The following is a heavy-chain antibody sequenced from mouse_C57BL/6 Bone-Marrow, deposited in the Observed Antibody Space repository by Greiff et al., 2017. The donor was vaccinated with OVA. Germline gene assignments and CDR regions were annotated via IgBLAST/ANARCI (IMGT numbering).Heavy chain of an antibody. CDR2: IDPSDSYT. D-gene: IGHD2-2*01. CDR3: AREEKMVTGAMDY. V-gene: IGHV1-50*01. CDR1: GYTFTSYW. Sequence: QVQLQQPGAELVKPGASVKLSCKASGYTFTSYWMQWVKQRPGQGLEWIGEIDPSDSYTNYNQKFKGKATLTVDTSSSTAYMQLSSLTSEDSAVYYCAREEKMVTGAMDYWGQRTSVTVSS. J-gene: IGHJ4*01.